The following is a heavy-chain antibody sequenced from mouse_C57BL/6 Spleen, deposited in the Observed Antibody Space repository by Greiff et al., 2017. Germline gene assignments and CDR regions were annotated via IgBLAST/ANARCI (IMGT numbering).Heavy chain of an antibody. Sequence: QVQLQQPGAELVKPGASVKLSCKASGYTFTSYWMHWVKQRPGQGLEWIGMIHPNSGSTNYNEKFKSKATLTVDKSFSTAYMQLSSLTSEDSAVYYCSRSGVCNFSPFAYWGQGTLVTVSA. J-gene: IGHJ3*01. V-gene: IGHV1-64*01. CDR3: SRSGVCNFSPFAY. D-gene: IGHD2-1*01. CDR2: IHPNSGST. CDR1: GYTFTSYW.